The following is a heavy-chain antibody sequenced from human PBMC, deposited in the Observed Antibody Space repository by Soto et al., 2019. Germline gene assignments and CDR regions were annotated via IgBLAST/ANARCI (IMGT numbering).Heavy chain of an antibody. D-gene: IGHD2-21*02. J-gene: IGHJ6*01. Sequence: ASVKVSCKASGYTFTSYAMHWVRHAHGQRPERMACINAGNGNTKYSQKFQGRVTITRDTSASTAYIELTSLTSEDTAVYYGARGRGLETGGANSYY. V-gene: IGHV1-3*01. CDR2: INAGNGNT. CDR3: ARGRGLETGGANSYY. CDR1: GYTFTSYA.